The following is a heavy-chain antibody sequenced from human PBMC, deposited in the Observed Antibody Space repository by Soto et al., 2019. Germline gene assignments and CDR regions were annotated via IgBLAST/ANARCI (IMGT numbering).Heavy chain of an antibody. CDR3: ARIAVPGPFAY. CDR1: GGSIRSSNC. J-gene: IGHJ4*02. D-gene: IGHD6-19*01. V-gene: IGHV4-4*02. Sequence: PSETLSLTCAVSGGSIRSSNCWSWVRQPPEKGLEWIGEIYHSGSTNYNPSLNSRVTISVDNSKNHFSLKLSSVTAADTAVYYCARIAVPGPFAYWGQGTLVT. CDR2: IYHSGST.